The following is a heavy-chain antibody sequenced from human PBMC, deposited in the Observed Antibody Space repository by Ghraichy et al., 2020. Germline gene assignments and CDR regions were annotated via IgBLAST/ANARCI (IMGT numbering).Heavy chain of an antibody. V-gene: IGHV4-34*01. CDR2: INHSGST. D-gene: IGHD3-10*01. CDR3: ARNYGSGSYYNAHYYYYGMDV. Sequence: SETLSLTCAVYGGSFSGYFWSWIRQPPRKGLEWIGEINHSGSTNYNPSLKSRVTISVDTSKNQFSLKLSSVTAADTAVFYCARNYGSGSYYNAHYYYYGMDVWGQGTTVTVSS. J-gene: IGHJ6*02. CDR1: GGSFSGYF.